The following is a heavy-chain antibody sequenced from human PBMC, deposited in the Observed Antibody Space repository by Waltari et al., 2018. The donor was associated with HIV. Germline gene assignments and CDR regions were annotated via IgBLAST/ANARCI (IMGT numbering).Heavy chain of an antibody. CDR1: GYDLTSYG. CDR3: ARGGGSWLQETHYYKGLDI. V-gene: IGHV1-18*01. D-gene: IGHD5-12*01. Sequence: VQLMQSGPEMRKPGASVRIPCRATGYDLTSYGITWVRQAPGQGLEWVGWIWAYDGNTDFEGKFKDRVRLTRDPSTTTVFLELRSLRVDDTATYYCARGGGSWLQETHYYKGLDIWGLGTSVTVSS. CDR2: IWAYDGNT. J-gene: IGHJ6*02.